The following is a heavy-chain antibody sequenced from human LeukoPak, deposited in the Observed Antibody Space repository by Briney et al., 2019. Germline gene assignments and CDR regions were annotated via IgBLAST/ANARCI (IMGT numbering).Heavy chain of an antibody. CDR2: MNPKSGNT. V-gene: IGHV1-8*01. D-gene: IGHD5-12*01. Sequence: ASVKVSCKASGYTFTTYDINWVRQATGQGLEWMGWMNPKSGNTAYAQKFQGRVTMTRNTSIDTAYLEMGSLRSEDTAMYYCARVFGGHEIGFWGQGTQVTVSS. CDR1: GYTFTTYD. J-gene: IGHJ4*02. CDR3: ARVFGGHEIGF.